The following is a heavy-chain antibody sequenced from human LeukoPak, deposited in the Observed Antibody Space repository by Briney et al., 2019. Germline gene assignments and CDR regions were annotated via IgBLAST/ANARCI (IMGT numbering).Heavy chain of an antibody. CDR3: AEDIGPYGGRPNFDY. V-gene: IGHV3-9*01. D-gene: IGHD4/OR15-4a*01. CDR2: ISWNSGSI. Sequence: GGSLRLSCAASGFTFDDYAMHWVRQAPGKGLEWVSGISWNSGSIGYADSVKGRFTISRDNAKNSLYLQMNSLRAEDTALYYCAEDIGPYGGRPNFDYWGQGTLVTVSS. J-gene: IGHJ4*02. CDR1: GFTFDDYA.